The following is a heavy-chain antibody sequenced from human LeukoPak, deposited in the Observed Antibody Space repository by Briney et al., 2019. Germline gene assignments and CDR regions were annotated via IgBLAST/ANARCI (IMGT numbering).Heavy chain of an antibody. CDR1: GGSISSSSYY. V-gene: IGHV4-39*01. D-gene: IGHD5-18*01. Sequence: SETLSLTCTVSGGSISSSSYYWGWIRQPPGKGLEWIGSIYYSGSTYYNPSLKSRVTISVDTSKNQFSLKLSSVTAADTAVYYCARQAGGYSYIDWFDPWGQGTLVTVSS. J-gene: IGHJ5*02. CDR2: IYYSGST. CDR3: ARQAGGYSYIDWFDP.